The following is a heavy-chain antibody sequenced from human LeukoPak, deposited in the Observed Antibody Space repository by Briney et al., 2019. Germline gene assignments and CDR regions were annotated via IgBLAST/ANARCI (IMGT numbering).Heavy chain of an antibody. CDR3: AFSSYYDFWSGYYFDY. J-gene: IGHJ4*02. CDR1: GFIFNSYG. D-gene: IGHD3-3*01. CDR2: IWYDGSNK. Sequence: GGSLRLSCAASGFIFNSYGMHWVRQAPGKGLEWVALIWYDGSNKYYTDSVKGRFTISRDNSKNTLYLQMNSLRAEDTAVYYCAFSSYYDFWSGYYFDYWGQGTLVTVSS. V-gene: IGHV3-33*01.